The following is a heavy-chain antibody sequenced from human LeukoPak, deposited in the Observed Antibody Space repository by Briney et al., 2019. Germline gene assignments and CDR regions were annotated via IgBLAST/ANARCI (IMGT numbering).Heavy chain of an antibody. Sequence: KPGGSLRLSCAASGFTFSSYSMNWVRQAPGKGLEWVSSISSSSSYIYYADSVKGRFTISRDNAKNTLYLQMNSLRAEDTAVYYCAKIHGRRLRSGSSHVDYWGQGTLVTVSS. CDR1: GFTFSSYS. V-gene: IGHV3-21*01. D-gene: IGHD1-26*01. CDR2: ISSSSSYI. J-gene: IGHJ4*02. CDR3: AKIHGRRLRSGSSHVDY.